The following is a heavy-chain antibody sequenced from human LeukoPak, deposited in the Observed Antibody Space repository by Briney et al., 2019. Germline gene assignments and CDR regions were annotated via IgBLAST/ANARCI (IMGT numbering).Heavy chain of an antibody. CDR3: ARGRELADAFDI. CDR2: ISSSSYI. Sequence: GGSLRLSCAASGVTFSTYSMNWVRQAPGKGLEWVSSISSSSYIYYADSVKGRFTISRDNAKNSLYLQMNSLRAEDTAVYYCARGRELADAFDIWGQGTMVTVSS. J-gene: IGHJ3*02. CDR1: GVTFSTYS. V-gene: IGHV3-21*01. D-gene: IGHD3-10*01.